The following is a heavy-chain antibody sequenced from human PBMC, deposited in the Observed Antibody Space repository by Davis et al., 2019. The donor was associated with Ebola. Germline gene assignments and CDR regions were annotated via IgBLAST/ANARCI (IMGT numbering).Heavy chain of an antibody. V-gene: IGHV3-73*01. Sequence: WGSLRLSCAASGFTISGSAMHWVRQASGKGLEWVGRIRSKANSYATAYAASVKGRFTISRDDSKNTAYLQMNSLKTEDTAVYYCTLTVTSFDYWGQGTLVTVSS. J-gene: IGHJ4*02. CDR1: GFTISGSA. CDR3: TLTVTSFDY. CDR2: IRSKANSYAT. D-gene: IGHD4-17*01.